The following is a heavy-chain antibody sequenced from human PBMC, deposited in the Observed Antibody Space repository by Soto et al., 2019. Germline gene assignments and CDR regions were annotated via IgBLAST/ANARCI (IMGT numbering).Heavy chain of an antibody. CDR2: IIPVLGVG. CDR1: GGTFGNHA. Sequence: QVQLVQSGAEVKKPGSSVRVSCKASGGTFGNHAISWVRQAPGQGLEWLGGIIPVLGVGDNAQNFQGRVTITADASTSTAYLELSSLRSEDTALYYCAREAGYTYGYVFDYWGRGTLVTVSS. D-gene: IGHD5-18*01. V-gene: IGHV1-69*01. J-gene: IGHJ4*02. CDR3: AREAGYTYGYVFDY.